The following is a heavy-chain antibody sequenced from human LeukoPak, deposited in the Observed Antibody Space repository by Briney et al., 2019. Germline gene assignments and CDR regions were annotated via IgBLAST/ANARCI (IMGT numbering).Heavy chain of an antibody. CDR3: ARAHYDILTGYYEGIDY. CDR1: GFTFSSDS. J-gene: IGHJ4*02. D-gene: IGHD3-9*01. Sequence: GGSLRLSCAASGFTFSSDSGNWVRQAPGKGLECVSSISRSSSYICYADSVKGRFTISRDNAKNSLYLQMSSLRAEDTAVYYCARAHYDILTGYYEGIDYWGQGTLVTVSS. CDR2: ISRSSSYI. V-gene: IGHV3-21*01.